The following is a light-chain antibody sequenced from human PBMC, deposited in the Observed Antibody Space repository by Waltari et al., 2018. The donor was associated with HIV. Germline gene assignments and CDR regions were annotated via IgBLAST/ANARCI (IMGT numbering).Light chain of an antibody. CDR3: QQYGSSPPWM. CDR1: QSVSSSY. CDR2: GAS. Sequence: EIVLTQSPGTLSLSPGARATLSCRASQSVSSSYLAWYQQKPGQATRLLIYGASSRATGIPDRFSGSGSGTDFTLTISRLEPEDFAVYYCQQYGSSPPWMFGQGTKVEIK. J-gene: IGKJ1*01. V-gene: IGKV3-20*01.